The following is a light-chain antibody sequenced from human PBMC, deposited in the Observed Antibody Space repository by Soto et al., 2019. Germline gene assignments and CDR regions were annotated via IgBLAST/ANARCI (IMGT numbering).Light chain of an antibody. CDR1: QSIGNN. CDR2: EES. CDR3: QQVKSYPRT. Sequence: DIQMIQSPSSVSASVGYRVTITCRASQSIGNNLAWYQQKPGNPPRLLIYEESTLHSGVPSRFSGRKVGTQFILTIDSLQPEDFATYYCQQVKSYPRTFGGGTKVDI. J-gene: IGKJ4*01. V-gene: IGKV1-9*01.